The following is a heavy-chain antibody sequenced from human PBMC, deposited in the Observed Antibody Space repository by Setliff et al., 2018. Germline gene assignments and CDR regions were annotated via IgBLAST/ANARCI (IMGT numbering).Heavy chain of an antibody. D-gene: IGHD6-19*01. Sequence: GGSLRLSCAASGFTFSSYAMSWVRQAPGKGQEWVSAISGSGGSTYYAGSVKGRFTISRDNSKNTLYLQMNSLRAEDTAVYYCAKDRGSSGWYPYFDYWGQGTLVTVSS. CDR2: ISGSGGST. V-gene: IGHV3-23*01. J-gene: IGHJ4*02. CDR3: AKDRGSSGWYPYFDY. CDR1: GFTFSSYA.